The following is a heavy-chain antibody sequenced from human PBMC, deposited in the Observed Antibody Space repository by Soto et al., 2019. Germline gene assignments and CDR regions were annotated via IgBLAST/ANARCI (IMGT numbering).Heavy chain of an antibody. CDR1: GGSFSGYY. J-gene: IGHJ4*02. CDR2: INHSGST. Sequence: SETLSLTCAVYGGSFSGYYWSWIRQPPGKGLEWIGEINHSGSTNYNPSLKSRVTISVDTSKNQFSLKLSSVTAADTAVYYCANGRGYDFWSGLAWSPPDYWGQGTLVTVSS. V-gene: IGHV4-34*01. CDR3: ANGRGYDFWSGLAWSPPDY. D-gene: IGHD3-3*01.